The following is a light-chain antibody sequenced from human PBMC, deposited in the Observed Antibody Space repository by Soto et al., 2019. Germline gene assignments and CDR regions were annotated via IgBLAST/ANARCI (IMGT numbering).Light chain of an antibody. CDR1: SDDVGGYNY. V-gene: IGLV2-8*01. Sequence: QSVLTQPPSASGSLGQSVTISCTGTSDDVGGYNYVSWYQQHPGKAPKIMIYEVSKRPSGVPDRFSGSKSGNTASLTVSGLQAEDGAAYYCCSHAGDNTYVFGTGTKVTVL. CDR3: CSHAGDNTYV. CDR2: EVS. J-gene: IGLJ1*01.